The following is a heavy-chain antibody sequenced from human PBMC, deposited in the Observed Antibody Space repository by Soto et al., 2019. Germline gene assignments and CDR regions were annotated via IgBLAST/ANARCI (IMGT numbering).Heavy chain of an antibody. V-gene: IGHV1-3*01. Sequence: ASVKVSCKASGYTFTSYAMHWVRQAPGQRLEWMGWINAGNGNTKYSQKFQGRVTITRDTSASTAYMELSSLRSEDTAVYYCARPVQGSSFEGDWFDPWGQGTLVTVSS. J-gene: IGHJ5*02. CDR2: INAGNGNT. D-gene: IGHD6-6*01. CDR3: ARPVQGSSFEGDWFDP. CDR1: GYTFTSYA.